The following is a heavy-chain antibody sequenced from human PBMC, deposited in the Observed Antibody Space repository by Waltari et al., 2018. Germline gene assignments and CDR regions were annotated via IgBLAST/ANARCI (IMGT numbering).Heavy chain of an antibody. V-gene: IGHV3-7*04. CDR2: INQDGSGE. CDR1: GFTFSNFW. CDR3: QRGDY. Sequence: EVQLVESGGGLVQPGGSLRLSCAASGFTFSNFWMCWASQASGKGLEWVANINQDGSGEYYVYSVKGRFTISRDNARNSLYLQMNSLRAEDTAVYYCQRGDYWGQGTLVTVSS. J-gene: IGHJ4*02.